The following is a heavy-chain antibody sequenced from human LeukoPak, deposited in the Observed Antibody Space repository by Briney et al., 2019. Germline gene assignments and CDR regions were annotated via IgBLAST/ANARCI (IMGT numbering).Heavy chain of an antibody. CDR3: ARASFWESPINWFAP. Sequence: SETLSLTCTVSGGSISNYYWSWIRQPPGKGLEWIGYIHYSGSTNYNPSLKSRVTISVDTSKNQFSLKLNSVTAADTAVYYCARASFWESPINWFAPWGQGTLVTVSS. J-gene: IGHJ5*02. D-gene: IGHD3-16*01. CDR2: IHYSGST. CDR1: GGSISNYY. V-gene: IGHV4-59*01.